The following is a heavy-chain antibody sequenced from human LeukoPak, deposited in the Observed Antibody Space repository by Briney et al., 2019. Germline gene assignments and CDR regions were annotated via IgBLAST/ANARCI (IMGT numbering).Heavy chain of an antibody. CDR3: AKRMIRGVNHDAFDL. CDR1: GFTFSRYA. J-gene: IGHJ4*02. V-gene: IGHV3-23*01. D-gene: IGHD3-10*01. CDR2: VSGSGGST. Sequence: GGSLRLSCAASGFTFSRYAMSWVRQAPGKGLEWVSAVSGSGGSTYYADSVKGLFTISRDNSKNTLYLQMNSLRAEDTAVYYCAKRMIRGVNHDAFDLWGQGTLVTVSS.